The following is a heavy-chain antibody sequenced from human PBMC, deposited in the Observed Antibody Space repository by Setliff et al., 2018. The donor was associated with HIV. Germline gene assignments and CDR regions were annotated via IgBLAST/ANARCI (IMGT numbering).Heavy chain of an antibody. D-gene: IGHD5-18*01. CDR1: DGSFSSDY. CDR3: AKRPGYGYPFHI. Sequence: SETLSLTCTVSDGSFSSDYWTWIRQTPGKGLEWIGYITYSGSAYYNPSLKSRVTISIDTSNNQISLRLSSVTAADTAVYYCAKRPGYGYPFHIWGQGTMVTVSS. V-gene: IGHV4-59*08. J-gene: IGHJ3*02. CDR2: ITYSGSA.